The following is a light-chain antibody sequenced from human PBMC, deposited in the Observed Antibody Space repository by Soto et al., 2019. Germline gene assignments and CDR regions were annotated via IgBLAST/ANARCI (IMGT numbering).Light chain of an antibody. Sequence: DFQMTQSPSSLSASVGDRVNITCRASQSITRYLNWYQQKPGKAPNLLIHATSNLQTGVPLRFSGSGFGTDFTLTINNLQPEDFATYYCQLSYSVPRTFGGGTKVEI. CDR2: ATS. J-gene: IGKJ4*01. CDR3: QLSYSVPRT. V-gene: IGKV1-39*01. CDR1: QSITRY.